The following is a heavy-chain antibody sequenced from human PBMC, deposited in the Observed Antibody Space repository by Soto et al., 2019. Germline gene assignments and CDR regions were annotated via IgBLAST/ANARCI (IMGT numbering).Heavy chain of an antibody. D-gene: IGHD6-19*01. Sequence: ASVKVSCKASGHTFTSYGISWVRQAPGQGLEWMGWISAYNGNTNYAQELQGRVTMTTDTSTSTAYMELRSLRSDDTAVYYCARERGSGWERDYFAYWGQGTLVTVSS. V-gene: IGHV1-18*01. CDR1: GHTFTSYG. J-gene: IGHJ4*02. CDR3: ARERGSGWERDYFAY. CDR2: ISAYNGNT.